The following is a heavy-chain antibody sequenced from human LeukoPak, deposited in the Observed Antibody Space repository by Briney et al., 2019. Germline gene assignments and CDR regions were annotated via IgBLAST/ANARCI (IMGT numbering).Heavy chain of an antibody. CDR3: ARQTAMCRSVDY. J-gene: IGHJ4*02. CDR2: IDPSDSEN. CDR1: GYSFTSYW. Sequence: GESLKISFKASGYSFTSYWIGWVRQMPGRGLEWMGIIDPSDSENRYTPSFQGQVTISVDKSLTPADLQWNSPKASDTDIYYCARQTAMCRSVDYWGQGTMVIVSS. V-gene: IGHV5-51*01. D-gene: IGHD5-18*01.